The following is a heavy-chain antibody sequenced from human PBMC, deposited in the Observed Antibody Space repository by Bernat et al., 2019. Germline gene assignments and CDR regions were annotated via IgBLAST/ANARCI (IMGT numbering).Heavy chain of an antibody. Sequence: QVQLVESGGGVVQPGRSLTLSCAPSGFTFSSYGMHWVRQVPGKGLEWVAAIYYDGSKKYYADSVKGRFTISRDNSKNTLYLQMNSLRAEDTAVYYCARGPEGYCDYWSQGTLVTVSS. CDR2: IYYDGSKK. CDR3: ARGPEGYCDY. J-gene: IGHJ4*02. D-gene: IGHD1-14*01. V-gene: IGHV3-33*01. CDR1: GFTFSSYG.